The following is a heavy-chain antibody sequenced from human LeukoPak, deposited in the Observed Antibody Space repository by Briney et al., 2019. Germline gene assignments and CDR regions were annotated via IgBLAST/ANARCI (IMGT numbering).Heavy chain of an antibody. V-gene: IGHV1-18*01. D-gene: IGHD3-22*01. J-gene: IGHJ4*02. CDR2: ISAYNGNT. CDR3: ARVTRNYYDSSGSSWRVDYFDY. CDR1: GYTFTSYG. Sequence: GASVKVSCKASGYTFTSYGISWVRQAPGQGLEWMGWISAYNGNTNYAQKLQGRVTMTTDTSTSTAYMELRSLRSDDTAVYYCARVTRNYYDSSGSSWRVDYFDYWGQGTLVTVSS.